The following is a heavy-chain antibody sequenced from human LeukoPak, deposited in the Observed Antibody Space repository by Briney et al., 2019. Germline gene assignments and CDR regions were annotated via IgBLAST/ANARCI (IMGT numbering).Heavy chain of an antibody. V-gene: IGHV4-34*01. D-gene: IGHD5-12*01. J-gene: IGHJ6*02. CDR2: INHSGST. Sequence: SETLSLTCAVYGGSFSGYYWSWIRQPPGKGLEWIGEINHSGSTNYNPSLKSRVTISVDTSKNQFSLKLSSVTAADTAVYYCARDRNRVATIRRRSGMDVWGQGTTVTVSS. CDR3: ARDRNRVATIRRRSGMDV. CDR1: GGSFSGYY.